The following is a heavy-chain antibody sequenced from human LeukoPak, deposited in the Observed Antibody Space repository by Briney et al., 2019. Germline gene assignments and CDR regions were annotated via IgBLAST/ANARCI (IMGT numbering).Heavy chain of an antibody. CDR1: GYSFTSYW. CDR3: ARRKYYYDSSGYGYYFDY. V-gene: IGHV5-51*01. CDR2: IYPGDSDT. Sequence: GESLKISCKGSGYSFTSYWIGWVRQMPGKGLEWMGIIYPGDSDTRYSPSFQGQVNISADKSISTAYVQWSSLKASDTAMYYCARRKYYYDSSGYGYYFDYWGQGTLVTVSS. D-gene: IGHD3-22*01. J-gene: IGHJ4*02.